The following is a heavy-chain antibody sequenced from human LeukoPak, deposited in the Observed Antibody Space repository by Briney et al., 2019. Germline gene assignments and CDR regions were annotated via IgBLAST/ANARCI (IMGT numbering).Heavy chain of an antibody. D-gene: IGHD6-13*01. Sequence: SVKVSCKDSGGTFSSYAISWVRQAPGQGLEWMGGIIPIVGTANYAQKFQGRVTITTDDSTSTAYMELSSLRSEDTAVYYCARVSPSSFNSFDPWGQGILVTVSS. CDR1: GGTFSSYA. V-gene: IGHV1-69*05. CDR2: IIPIVGTA. J-gene: IGHJ5*02. CDR3: ARVSPSSFNSFDP.